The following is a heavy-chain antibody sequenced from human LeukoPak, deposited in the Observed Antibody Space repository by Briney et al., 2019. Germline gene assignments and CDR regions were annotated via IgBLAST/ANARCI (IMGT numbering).Heavy chain of an antibody. CDR1: GGTFSSYA. CDR3: ARDHDVYYGSSGGKFDY. V-gene: IGHV1-69*13. D-gene: IGHD3-22*01. CDR2: IIPIFGTA. Sequence: SVKVSCKASGGTFSSYAISWVRQAPGQGLEWMGGIIPIFGTANYAQKFQGRVTITADESTSTAYMELSSLRSEDTAVYYCARDHDVYYGSSGGKFDYWGQGTLVTVSS. J-gene: IGHJ4*02.